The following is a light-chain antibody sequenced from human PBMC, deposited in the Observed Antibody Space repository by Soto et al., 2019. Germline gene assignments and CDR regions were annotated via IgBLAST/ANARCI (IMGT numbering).Light chain of an antibody. J-gene: IGKJ3*01. CDR2: AAS. Sequence: DIQMSQSPSSLSASVGDRVAITCRASQSISTFLNWYQQKPGKAPNLLIYAASTLQSGVPSRFSGGGSGTAFTLTISSLQPEDFATYYCQQSSTAPFTFGPGTKVDIK. V-gene: IGKV1-39*01. CDR1: QSISTF. CDR3: QQSSTAPFT.